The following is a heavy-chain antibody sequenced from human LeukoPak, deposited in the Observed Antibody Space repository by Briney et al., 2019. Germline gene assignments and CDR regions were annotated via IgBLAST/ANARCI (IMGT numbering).Heavy chain of an antibody. J-gene: IGHJ5*02. CDR3: ARGVGDTGNWFDP. Sequence: ASVKVSCKASGYTFTGYYMHWVRQAPGQGLEWMGWINPNSGGTNYAQKFQGRVTMTRDTSISTAYMELSRLRYDATAVYYGARGVGDTGNWFDPWGQGTLVTVSS. D-gene: IGHD1-26*01. V-gene: IGHV1-2*02. CDR1: GYTFTGYY. CDR2: INPNSGGT.